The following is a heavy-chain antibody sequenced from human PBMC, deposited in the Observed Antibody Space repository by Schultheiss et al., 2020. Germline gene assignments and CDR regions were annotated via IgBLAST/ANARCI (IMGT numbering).Heavy chain of an antibody. Sequence: GGSLRLSCAASGFTFSSYAMHWVRQAPGKGLEWVGRIRSKANSYATAYAASVKGRFTISRDNSNDTLYLQMSCLRADDTAVYYCARDRAGGYFDWITIDYWGQGTLVTVSS. CDR2: IRSKANSYAT. J-gene: IGHJ4*02. D-gene: IGHD3-9*01. CDR3: ARDRAGGYFDWITIDY. V-gene: IGHV3-73*01. CDR1: GFTFSSYA.